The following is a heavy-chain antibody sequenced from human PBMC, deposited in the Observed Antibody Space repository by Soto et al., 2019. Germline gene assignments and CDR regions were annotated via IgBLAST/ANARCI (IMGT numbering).Heavy chain of an antibody. CDR1: GASISGYH. J-gene: IGHJ6*03. V-gene: IGHV4-59*01. D-gene: IGHD2-2*01. Sequence: QVQLQESGPGLVKPSETLSLTCTVSGASISGYHWSWIRQPPGKGLEWIGNISNSGTPNYNPSLKCRVLISAGPSNDQFPLRLISVKAADTAVYYCAREIGYCTTTSFYAGPLYYYMDVWGKGTTVTVSS. CDR2: ISNSGTP. CDR3: AREIGYCTTTSFYAGPLYYYMDV.